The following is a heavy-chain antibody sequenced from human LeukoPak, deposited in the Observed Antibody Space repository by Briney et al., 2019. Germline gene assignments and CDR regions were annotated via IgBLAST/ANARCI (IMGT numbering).Heavy chain of an antibody. CDR3: ARDRDLGYGPQYFQH. CDR2: IYSGGST. D-gene: IGHD5-12*01. J-gene: IGHJ1*01. CDR1: GFNFRYFW. Sequence: GGSLRLSCLGSGFNFRYFWMSWVRQAPGKGLEWVSVIYSGGSTYYADSVKGRFTISRDNSKNTLYLQMNSLRAEDTAVYYCARDRDLGYGPQYFQHWGQGTLVTVSS. V-gene: IGHV3-53*01.